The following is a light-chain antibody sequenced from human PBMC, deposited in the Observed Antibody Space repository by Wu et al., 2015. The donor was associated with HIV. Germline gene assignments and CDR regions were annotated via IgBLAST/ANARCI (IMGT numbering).Light chain of an antibody. CDR3: QQRDYWPLI. J-gene: IGKJ5*01. Sequence: EIVMTQSPATLSVSPGDRATLSCRASQSITASLAWYQHKSGQAPRLLIYGATNRATGVSARFSGSGSGTDFTLTISSLEPEDFAVYYCQQRDYWPLIFGQGTRLEIK. CDR2: GAT. CDR1: QSITAS. V-gene: IGKV3-11*01.